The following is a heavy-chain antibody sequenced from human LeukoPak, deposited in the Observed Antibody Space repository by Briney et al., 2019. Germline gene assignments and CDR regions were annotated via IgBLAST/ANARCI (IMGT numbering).Heavy chain of an antibody. CDR3: ARDRVESSGYYYYYGMDL. D-gene: IGHD3-22*01. CDR1: GGSISTYY. Sequence: KPSETLALPCTVSGGSISTYYWSWVRQPARKGREWIWRLYTSGSTHYNPSLKSRLTMSADTYTNQFSLKLRSVTAADTAVYYCARDRVESSGYYYYYGMDLWGQGTTVTVSS. V-gene: IGHV4-4*07. CDR2: LYTSGST. J-gene: IGHJ6*02.